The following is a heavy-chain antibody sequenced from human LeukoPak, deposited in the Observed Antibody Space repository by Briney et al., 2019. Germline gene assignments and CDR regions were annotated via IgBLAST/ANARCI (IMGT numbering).Heavy chain of an antibody. J-gene: IGHJ4*02. V-gene: IGHV3-23*01. CDR2: ISGDPGRT. Sequence: GGTLRLSCAASGFTFSSYGINWVRQAPGKGLEWVSGISGDPGRTYYADSVQGRFTIYRDNSKNTLYLQMNSLGAEDMAVYYCVQDWAWGAFAYWGQGTLVTVSS. CDR1: GFTFSSYG. D-gene: IGHD7-27*01. CDR3: VQDWAWGAFAY.